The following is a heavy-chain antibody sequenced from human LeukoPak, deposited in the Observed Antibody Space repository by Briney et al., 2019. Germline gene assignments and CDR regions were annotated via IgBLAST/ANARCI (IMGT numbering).Heavy chain of an antibody. Sequence: SETLSLTCTVSGGSISSGGYYWSWIRQPPGKGLEWIGYIYHSGSTYYNPSLKSRVTISVDRSKNQFSLKLSSVTAADTAVYYCARSIGRWAFDIWGQGAMVTVSS. D-gene: IGHD4-23*01. CDR1: GGSISSGGYY. V-gene: IGHV4-30-2*01. CDR3: ARSIGRWAFDI. J-gene: IGHJ3*02. CDR2: IYHSGST.